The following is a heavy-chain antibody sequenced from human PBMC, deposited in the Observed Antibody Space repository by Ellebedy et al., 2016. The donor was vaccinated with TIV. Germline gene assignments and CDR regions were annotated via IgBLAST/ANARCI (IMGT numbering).Heavy chain of an antibody. D-gene: IGHD1-14*01. V-gene: IGHV1-24*01. CDR3: TTEKYNRWGYFGL. Sequence: AASVKVSCKVSGYSLSELSMHWVRQAPGKGLEWMGGFDPEDGETVYAQKFQGTVTMTEDTSTDTTYMELSSLGSEDTAVYYCTTEKYNRWGYFGLWGRGTLVTVSS. CDR1: GYSLSELS. CDR2: FDPEDGET. J-gene: IGHJ2*01.